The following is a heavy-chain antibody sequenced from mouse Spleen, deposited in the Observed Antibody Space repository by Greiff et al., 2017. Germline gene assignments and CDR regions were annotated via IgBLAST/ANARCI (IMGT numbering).Heavy chain of an antibody. Sequence: QVQLQQSGPELVKPGSSVKLSCKASGYTFTSYWMHWVKQRPIQGLEWIGNIDPSDSETHYNQKFKDKATLTVDKSSSTAYMQLSSLTSEDSAVYYCAYGYPDYWGQGTTLTVSS. CDR2: IDPSDSET. J-gene: IGHJ2*01. D-gene: IGHD2-2*01. CDR1: GYTFTSYW. V-gene: IGHV1-52*01. CDR3: AYGYPDY.